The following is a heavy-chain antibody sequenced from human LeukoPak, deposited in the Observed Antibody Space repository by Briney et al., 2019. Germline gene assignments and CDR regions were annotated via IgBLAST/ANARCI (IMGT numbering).Heavy chain of an antibody. J-gene: IGHJ4*02. V-gene: IGHV1-2*02. CDR1: GYIFTGYY. CDR2: INPNSGGT. Sequence: ASVKVSCKASGYIFTGYYMHWVRQAPGQGLEWMGWINPNSGGTNYAQKFQGRVTMTRDTSISTAYMELSRLRSDDTAVYYCARASIVGATGFDYWGQGTLVTVSS. D-gene: IGHD1-26*01. CDR3: ARASIVGATGFDY.